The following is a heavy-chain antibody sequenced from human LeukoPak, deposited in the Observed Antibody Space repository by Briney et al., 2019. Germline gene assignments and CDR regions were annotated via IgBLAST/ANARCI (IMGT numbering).Heavy chain of an antibody. D-gene: IGHD3-10*01. V-gene: IGHV4-4*02. CDR2: IYHGGNT. J-gene: IGHJ4*02. CDR1: GAALISTNW. Sequence: SETLSLTCAVSGAALISTNWWSWVRQPPGKGLEYIGEIYHGGNTNYNPSLRSRVTFSVDMSKNQFSLKLTSVTAADTAVYYCARVDGPGSYFDFWGQGTLVTVSS. CDR3: ARVDGPGSYFDF.